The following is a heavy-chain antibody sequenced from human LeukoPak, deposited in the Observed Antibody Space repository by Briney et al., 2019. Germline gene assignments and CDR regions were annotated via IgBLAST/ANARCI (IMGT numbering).Heavy chain of an antibody. Sequence: GGSLRLSCAASGFTFSNYGMTWVRQAPGKGLEWVSSISGSAATISYADSVKGRFTISRDNSKNTLYLQMNSLRAEDTAVYYCAKVGGITMIVVVIPSYFGYWGQGTLVTVSS. V-gene: IGHV3-23*01. D-gene: IGHD3-22*01. CDR3: AKVGGITMIVVVIPSYFGY. J-gene: IGHJ4*02. CDR2: ISGSAATI. CDR1: GFTFSNYG.